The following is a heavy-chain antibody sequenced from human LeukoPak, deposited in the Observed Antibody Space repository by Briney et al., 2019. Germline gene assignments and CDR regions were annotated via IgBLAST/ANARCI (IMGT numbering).Heavy chain of an antibody. Sequence: GGALRLSCAASGFTFTRYAMNWVRQAPGKGLVWVSRINNDGSSASYVDSVKGRFTISRDNAKNTLFLQMNSLRAEDTAVYYCARRGTGHGMDVWGQGTTVIVSS. V-gene: IGHV3-74*01. J-gene: IGHJ6*02. CDR3: ARRGTGHGMDV. D-gene: IGHD1-1*01. CDR2: INNDGSSA. CDR1: GFTFTRYA.